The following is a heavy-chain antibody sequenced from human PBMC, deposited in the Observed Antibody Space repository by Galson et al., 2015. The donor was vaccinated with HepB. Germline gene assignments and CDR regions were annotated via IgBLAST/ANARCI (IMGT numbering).Heavy chain of an antibody. J-gene: IGHJ6*03. D-gene: IGHD3-3*01. CDR3: AKHGYDLRSASLSYHMDA. V-gene: IGHV5-10-1*01. CDR2: IDPTDSYT. CDR1: GYSFTSYW. Sequence: QSGAEVKKPRESLRISCKGSGYSFTSYWISWVRQMPGKGLEWMGNIDPTDSYTNYSPTFQGHVSMSVDKSINIAYLQWSSLQASDTAMYYCAKHGYDLRSASLSYHMDAWGKGTTVTVSS.